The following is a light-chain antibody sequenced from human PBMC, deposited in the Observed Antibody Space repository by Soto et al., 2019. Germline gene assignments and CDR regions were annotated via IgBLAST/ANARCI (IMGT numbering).Light chain of an antibody. J-gene: IGLJ2*01. V-gene: IGLV2-23*01. CDR3: CSYAGSSSVL. Sequence: QSALAQPACVPGSPGQSITISCTGTRSDVGGYTLVSWFQQYPGKAPKLMIYEDNKRPSGVSDRFSGSKSGNTASLTISGLQAEDEADYYCCSYAGSSSVLFGGGTKLTVL. CDR2: EDN. CDR1: RSDVGGYTL.